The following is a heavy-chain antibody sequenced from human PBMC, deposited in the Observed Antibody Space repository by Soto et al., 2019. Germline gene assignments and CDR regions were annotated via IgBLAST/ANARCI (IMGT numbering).Heavy chain of an antibody. J-gene: IGHJ4*02. Sequence: QVQLVESGGGVVQPGRSLRLSCAASGFTFSLYAMHWVRQAPGKGLEWVAVISHDGSNKYYADSVKGRFTISRDNSKNTLYLQMNRLRVEDTGVYYCARDRGSSGWPVGDYWGQGTLVTVSS. V-gene: IGHV3-30-3*01. D-gene: IGHD6-19*01. CDR1: GFTFSLYA. CDR3: ARDRGSSGWPVGDY. CDR2: ISHDGSNK.